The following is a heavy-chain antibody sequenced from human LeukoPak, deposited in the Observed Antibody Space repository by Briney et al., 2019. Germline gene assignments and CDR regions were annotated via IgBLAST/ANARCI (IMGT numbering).Heavy chain of an antibody. Sequence: PSETLSLTCSVSGYPIRSGSYYWGWIRRTPGKGLEWIGTVYYRGNTYYNPSLKSPVTMSIHTSKNEFYLRLTTVTAADTAVYYCARLVTLSRIMEWGQGALVVVSS. CDR3: ARLVTLSRIME. J-gene: IGHJ4*02. D-gene: IGHD2-21*02. V-gene: IGHV4-39*01. CDR2: VYYRGNT. CDR1: GYPIRSGSYY.